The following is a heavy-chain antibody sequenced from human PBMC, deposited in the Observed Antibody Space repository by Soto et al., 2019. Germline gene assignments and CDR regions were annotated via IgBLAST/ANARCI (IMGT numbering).Heavy chain of an antibody. J-gene: IGHJ4*02. CDR2: IKEDGSEK. CDR3: ARGYGAGDF. Sequence: EVQLVESGGGLVQPGGSLRLSCAASGFTFGNYWMHWVRQAPGKGLEWVANIKEDGSEKYYVDSAKGRFAISRDNAKNSLYLQMDSLRAEDTAVYYCARGYGAGDFWGQGTLVIVSS. D-gene: IGHD5-18*01. V-gene: IGHV3-7*03. CDR1: GFTFGNYW.